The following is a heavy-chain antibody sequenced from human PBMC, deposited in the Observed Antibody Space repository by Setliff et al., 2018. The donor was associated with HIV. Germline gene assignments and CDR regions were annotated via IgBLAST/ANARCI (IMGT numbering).Heavy chain of an antibody. CDR1: GFTFSRYS. CDR3: VREETYAADRFDS. D-gene: IGHD2-2*01. CDR2: IKQDGNEE. J-gene: IGHJ4*02. Sequence: PGGSLRLSCAASGFTFSRYSMNWVRQAPGKGLEWVANIKQDGNEEDYLASVKGRFTISRDNAKNSLFLQMDSLSAGDTAVYYCVREETYAADRFDSWGQGTLVTVSS. V-gene: IGHV3-7*01.